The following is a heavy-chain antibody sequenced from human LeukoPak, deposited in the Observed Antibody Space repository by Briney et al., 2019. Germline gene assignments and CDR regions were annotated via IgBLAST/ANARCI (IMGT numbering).Heavy chain of an antibody. CDR2: ISGSGDTT. V-gene: IGHV3-23*01. CDR1: GFTFSSYA. J-gene: IGHJ4*02. Sequence: GGSLRLSCAASGFTFSSYAMNWVRQAPGKGLEWVSVISGSGDTTIYADSVKGRFTVSRDNSKNTLFLQMNSLRAEDTAVYYCAKDVAYSSTWYPFDYWGQGTLVTVSS. CDR3: AKDVAYSSTWYPFDY. D-gene: IGHD6-13*01.